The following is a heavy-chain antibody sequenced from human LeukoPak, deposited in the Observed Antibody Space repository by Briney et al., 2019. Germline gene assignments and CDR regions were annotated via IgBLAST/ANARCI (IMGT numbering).Heavy chain of an antibody. Sequence: PSQTLSLTCTVSGGSISSGSYYWSWIRQPAGKGLEWIGRIYTSGSTNYNPSLKSRVTISVDTSKNQFSLKLSSVTAADTAVYYCARDSGSYPEYYFDYWGQGTLVTVSS. J-gene: IGHJ4*02. CDR1: GGSISSGSYY. CDR3: ARDSGSYPEYYFDY. D-gene: IGHD1-26*01. V-gene: IGHV4-61*02. CDR2: IYTSGST.